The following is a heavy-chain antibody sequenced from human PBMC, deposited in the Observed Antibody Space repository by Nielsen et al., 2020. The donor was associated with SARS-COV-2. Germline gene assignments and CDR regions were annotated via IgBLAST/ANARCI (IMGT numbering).Heavy chain of an antibody. CDR3: AKDGVIGYGDYPDYYGLDV. Sequence: SLKISCAASGFTFDDYAMHWVRQAPGKGLEWVSGISWNSGSIGYADSVKGRFTISRDNAKNSLYLQMNSLRAEDTAVYYCAKDGVIGYGDYPDYYGLDVWGQGTTVTVSS. D-gene: IGHD4-17*01. CDR1: GFTFDDYA. J-gene: IGHJ6*02. CDR2: ISWNSGSI. V-gene: IGHV3-9*01.